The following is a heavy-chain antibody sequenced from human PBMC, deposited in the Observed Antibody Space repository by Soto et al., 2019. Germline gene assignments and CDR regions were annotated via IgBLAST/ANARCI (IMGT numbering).Heavy chain of an antibody. CDR1: GFTFSDYY. D-gene: IGHD3-22*01. CDR3: ARDAYYDSSGYATPGDAFDI. V-gene: IGHV3-11*04. CDR2: ISSSGSAI. Sequence: GGSLRLSCAASGFTFSDYYMSWIRQAPGKGLEWVSYISSSGSAIYYADSVKGRFTISRDNAKNSLYLQMNSLRAEDTAVYYWARDAYYDSSGYATPGDAFDIWGQGTMVTVSS. J-gene: IGHJ3*02.